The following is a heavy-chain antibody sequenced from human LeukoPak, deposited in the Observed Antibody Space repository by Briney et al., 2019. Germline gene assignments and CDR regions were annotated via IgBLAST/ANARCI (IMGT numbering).Heavy chain of an antibody. V-gene: IGHV3-7*01. J-gene: IGHJ3*02. CDR2: IKQIGGEK. CDR3: ARDGTLGYAFDI. CDR1: GFAFSDCG. D-gene: IGHD3/OR15-3a*01. Sequence: PGGSLRLSCAASGFAFSDCGMHWVRQFPGKGLEWVANIKQIGGEKHYVDSVRGRFTISRDNAQNSLYLQMNSLRAEDTAVYYCARDGTLGYAFDIWGQGTMVTVSS.